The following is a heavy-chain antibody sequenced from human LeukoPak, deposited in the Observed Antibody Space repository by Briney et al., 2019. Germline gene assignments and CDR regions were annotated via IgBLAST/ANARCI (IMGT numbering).Heavy chain of an antibody. CDR2: IYYNGET. D-gene: IGHD4-11*01. CDR3: ARRDSSRWREGSFDI. CDR1: GGSISSSFYY. V-gene: IGHV4-39*07. Sequence: SETLSLTCTVSGGSISSSFYYWGWIRQPPGKGLEWVGSIYYNGETYYTPSLKSRVTMSLDTSMNQFSLKLSSVTTADTAVYYCARRDSSRWREGSFDIWGQGTMVTVSS. J-gene: IGHJ3*02.